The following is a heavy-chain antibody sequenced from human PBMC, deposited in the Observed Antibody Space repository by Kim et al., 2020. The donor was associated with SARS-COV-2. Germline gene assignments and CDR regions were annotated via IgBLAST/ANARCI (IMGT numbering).Heavy chain of an antibody. D-gene: IGHD3-10*01. V-gene: IGHV3-7*01. Sequence: GGSLRLSCAASGFTFSSYWMSWVRQAPGKGLEWVANIKQDGSEKYYVDSVKGRFTISRDNAKNSLYLQMNSLRAEDTAVYYCARRQFGEFFALNWWFDPWGQGTLVTVSS. J-gene: IGHJ5*02. CDR1: GFTFSSYW. CDR3: ARRQFGEFFALNWWFDP. CDR2: IKQDGSEK.